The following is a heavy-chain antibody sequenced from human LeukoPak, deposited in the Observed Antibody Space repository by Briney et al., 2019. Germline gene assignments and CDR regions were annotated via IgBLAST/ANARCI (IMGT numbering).Heavy chain of an antibody. CDR2: IYYSGST. CDR1: GGSLSSYY. D-gene: IGHD2-2*01. Sequence: SETLSLTCTVSGGSLSSYYWSWIRQPPGKGLEWIGYIYYSGSTNYNPSLKSRVTISVDTSKNQFSLKLSSVTAADTAVYYCARHANYCSSTSCYLGTFDYWGQGTLVTVSS. J-gene: IGHJ4*02. CDR3: ARHANYCSSTSCYLGTFDY. V-gene: IGHV4-59*01.